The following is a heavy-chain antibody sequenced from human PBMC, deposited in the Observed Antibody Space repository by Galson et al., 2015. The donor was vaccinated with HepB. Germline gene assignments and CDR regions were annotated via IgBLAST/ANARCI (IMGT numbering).Heavy chain of an antibody. CDR1: GGSVSSGSYY. CDR2: IYYSGSA. J-gene: IGHJ4*02. D-gene: IGHD3-22*01. V-gene: IGHV4-61*01. Sequence: SETLSLTCTVSGGSVSSGSYYWSWIRQPPGKGLEWIAYIYYSGSANYNPSLKSRVTISVDTSKNQFSLKLSSVTAADTAVYYCARVPRNDYDSSGYVDYWGQGTLVTVSS. CDR3: ARVPRNDYDSSGYVDY.